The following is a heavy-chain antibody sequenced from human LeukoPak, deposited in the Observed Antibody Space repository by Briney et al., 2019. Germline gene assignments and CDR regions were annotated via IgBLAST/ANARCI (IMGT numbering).Heavy chain of an antibody. J-gene: IGHJ4*02. CDR3: ASTTVVTPGTLDY. Sequence: SETLSLTCTVSGGSISSSSYYWGWIRQPPGKGLEWIGSIYYSGSTYYNPSLKSRVTISVDTSKNQFSLKLSSVTAADTAVYYCASTTVVTPGTLDYWGQGTLVTVSS. D-gene: IGHD4-23*01. CDR1: GGSISSSSYY. V-gene: IGHV4-39*01. CDR2: IYYSGST.